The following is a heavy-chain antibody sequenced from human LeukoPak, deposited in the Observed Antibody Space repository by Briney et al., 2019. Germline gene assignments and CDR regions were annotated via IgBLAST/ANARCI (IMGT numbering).Heavy chain of an antibody. V-gene: IGHV3-30-3*01. J-gene: IGHJ4*02. CDR3: ARDRLRYFDY. CDR2: ISYDGSNK. CDR1: GFTSSSYA. D-gene: IGHD3-10*01. Sequence: PGRSLRLSCAASGFTSSSYAMHWVRQAPGKGLEWVAVISYDGSNKYYADSVKGRFTISRDNSKNTLYLQMNSLRAEDTAVYYCARDRLRYFDYWGQGTLVTVSS.